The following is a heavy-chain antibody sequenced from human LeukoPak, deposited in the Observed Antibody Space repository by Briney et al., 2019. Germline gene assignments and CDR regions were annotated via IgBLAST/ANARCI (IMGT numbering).Heavy chain of an antibody. J-gene: IGHJ6*03. CDR1: GGSISSYY. CDR3: ARGSSLYYYHMDV. CDR2: ISYSGST. V-gene: IGHV4-59*01. Sequence: PSETLSLTCTVSGGSISSYYWSWIRQPPGKGLEWIGYISYSGSTNYNPSLKSRVTISVDTSKNQFSLKMSSVTAADTAVYYCARGSSLYYYHMDVWGKGTTVTVSS.